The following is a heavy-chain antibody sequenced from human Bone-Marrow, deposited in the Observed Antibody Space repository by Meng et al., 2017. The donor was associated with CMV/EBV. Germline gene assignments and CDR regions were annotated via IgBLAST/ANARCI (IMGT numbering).Heavy chain of an antibody. V-gene: IGHV3-21*01. CDR3: ASRNDYGDDHVEVGVGMDV. CDR2: ISSSSSYI. J-gene: IGHJ6*02. CDR1: GFTFSSYS. D-gene: IGHD4-17*01. Sequence: SGFTFSSYSMNWVRQAPGKGLEWVSSISSSSSYIYYADSVKGRFTISRDNAKNSLYLQMNSLRAEDTAVYYCASRNDYGDDHVEVGVGMDVWGQGTTVTVSS.